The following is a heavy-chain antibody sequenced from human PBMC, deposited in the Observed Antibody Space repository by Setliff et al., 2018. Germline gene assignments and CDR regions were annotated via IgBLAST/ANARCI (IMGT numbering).Heavy chain of an antibody. J-gene: IGHJ6*02. CDR1: GYTFTSYG. CDR2: ISAYNGNT. CDR3: AREVVSFGSRNDYKNRMDV. D-gene: IGHD3-10*01. V-gene: IGHV1-18*01. Sequence: ASVKVSCKASGYTFTSYGISWVRQAPRQGLEWMGWISAYNGNTNYAQRFQGRVTITTDESTSTAYMELISLRSEDTAFYYCAREVVSFGSRNDYKNRMDVWGQGTTVTVSS.